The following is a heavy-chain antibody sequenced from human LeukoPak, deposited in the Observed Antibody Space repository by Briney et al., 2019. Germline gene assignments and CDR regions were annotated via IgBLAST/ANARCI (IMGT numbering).Heavy chain of an antibody. CDR3: ARDGTHLKLDP. CDR2: IYYSGST. J-gene: IGHJ5*02. V-gene: IGHV4-31*03. Sequence: PSETLSLTCTVSGGSISGYYWSWIRQHPGKGLEWIGYIYYSGSTYYNPSLKSRVTISVDTSKNQFSLKLSSVTAADTAVYYCARDGTHLKLDPWGQGTLVTVSS. CDR1: GGSISGYY.